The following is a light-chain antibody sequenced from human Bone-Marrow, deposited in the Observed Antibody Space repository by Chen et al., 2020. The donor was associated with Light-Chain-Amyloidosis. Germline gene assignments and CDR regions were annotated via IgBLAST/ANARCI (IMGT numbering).Light chain of an antibody. J-gene: IGKJ4*01. CDR3: QQYGTSPLT. CDR2: GSS. CDR1: QTISSNY. V-gene: IGKV3-20*01. Sequence: EIVLTQSPGTLSLSPGEGANLSCRASQTISSNYLTWYQQKFGQAPWLLIYGSSSRATGIPDRFNGSGSGTDFTLTINRLEPEDFAMYDCQQYGTSPLTFGGGTKVEIK.